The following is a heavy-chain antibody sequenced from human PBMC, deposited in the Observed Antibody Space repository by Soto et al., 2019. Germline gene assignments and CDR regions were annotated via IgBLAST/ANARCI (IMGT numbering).Heavy chain of an antibody. CDR2: IYYSGST. V-gene: IGHV4-59*01. CDR3: ARKRGRWLPGPFDI. CDR1: GGSISSYY. J-gene: IGHJ3*02. D-gene: IGHD5-12*01. Sequence: QVQLQESGPGLVEPSETLSLTCTVSGGSISSYYWSWIRQPPGKGLEWIGYIYYSGSTNYNPSLNSRATTPEDTSKNQIPLKLGSVTAADTAVYYCARKRGRWLPGPFDIWGQGTMVTVSS.